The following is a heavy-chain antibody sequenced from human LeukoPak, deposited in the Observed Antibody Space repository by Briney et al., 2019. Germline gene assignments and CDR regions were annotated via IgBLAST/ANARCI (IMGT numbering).Heavy chain of an antibody. D-gene: IGHD3-3*01. CDR3: AAEDYDFWSGYAQLPDY. CDR2: IYYSGST. Sequence: PETLSLTCTVSGGSISSSSYYWGWIRQPPGKGLEWIGSIYYSGSTYYNPSLKSRVTISVDTSKNQFSLKLSSVTAADTAVYYCAAEDYDFWSGYAQLPDYWGQGTLVTVSS. V-gene: IGHV4-39*01. CDR1: GGSISSSSYY. J-gene: IGHJ4*02.